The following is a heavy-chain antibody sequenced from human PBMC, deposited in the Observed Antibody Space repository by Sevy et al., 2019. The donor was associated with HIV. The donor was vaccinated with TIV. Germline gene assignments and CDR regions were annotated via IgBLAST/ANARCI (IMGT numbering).Heavy chain of an antibody. CDR2: IYWDDDK. Sequence: SGPTLVNPTQTLTLTCTFSGISLSTSGMGVGWIRQPPGKALEWLALIYWDDDKRYSPSLKSRLTITKDTSKNQVVLTMTNMDPVDTATYYCAHWLYGDYVTNFGYWGQGTLVTVSS. CDR1: GISLSTSGMG. J-gene: IGHJ4*02. CDR3: AHWLYGDYVTNFGY. V-gene: IGHV2-5*02. D-gene: IGHD4-17*01.